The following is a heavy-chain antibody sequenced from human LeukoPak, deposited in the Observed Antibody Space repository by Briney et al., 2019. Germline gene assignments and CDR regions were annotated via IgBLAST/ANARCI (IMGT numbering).Heavy chain of an antibody. CDR1: GFTFSSYE. CDR2: ISSSGSTI. Sequence: GGSLRLSCAASGFTFSSYEMNWVRQAPGKGLEWVSYISSSGSTIYYVDSVKGRFTVSRDNAKNSLYLQMNSLRAEDTAVYYCAELGITMIGGVWGKGTTVTISS. CDR3: AELGITMIGGV. D-gene: IGHD3-10*02. J-gene: IGHJ6*04. V-gene: IGHV3-48*03.